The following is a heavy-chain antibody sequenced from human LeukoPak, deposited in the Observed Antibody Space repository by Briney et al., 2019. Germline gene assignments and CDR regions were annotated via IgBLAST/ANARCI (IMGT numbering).Heavy chain of an antibody. CDR1: GSSVGGHY. CDR2: VYSGTN. D-gene: IGHD1-26*01. CDR3: AKGGQWDLLVA. Sequence: ASETLSLTGTVSGSSVGGHYWSWLRQSPEKGLEWIGFVYSGTNNYNPSLRGRVAISEDTSKNQFSLKLTSVTAADTAVYYCAKGGQWDLLVAWGQGILVSVSS. J-gene: IGHJ5*02. V-gene: IGHV4-59*02.